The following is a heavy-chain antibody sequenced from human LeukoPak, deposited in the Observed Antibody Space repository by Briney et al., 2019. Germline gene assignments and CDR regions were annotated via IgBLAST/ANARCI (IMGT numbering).Heavy chain of an antibody. CDR1: GFTFISYA. J-gene: IGHJ4*02. CDR2: ISGSGGST. V-gene: IGHV3-23*01. Sequence: PGGSLKLSFAPPGFTFISYAMSWVRRPPGKGLAWVSAISGSGGSTYYAASVKGRFTISRDNSKNTLYLQMNSLRAEDTAVYYCAKPYDSSGYYLTDYWGQGTLVTVPS. D-gene: IGHD3-22*01. CDR3: AKPYDSSGYYLTDY.